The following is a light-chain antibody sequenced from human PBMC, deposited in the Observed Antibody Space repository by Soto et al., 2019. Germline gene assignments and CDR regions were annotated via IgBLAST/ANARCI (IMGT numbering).Light chain of an antibody. CDR3: QEYTNWHACT. V-gene: IGKV3-15*01. Sequence: LAVSRKGVDTRARRVSQSVSSNLAWYQKKPGQAHRLIIYGAYTRATGIPARFSGSVSGTEFTLTIRRLKSEDFAAYYCQEYTNWHACTVGPGNKVEIK. CDR1: QSVSSN. CDR2: GAY. J-gene: IGKJ3*01.